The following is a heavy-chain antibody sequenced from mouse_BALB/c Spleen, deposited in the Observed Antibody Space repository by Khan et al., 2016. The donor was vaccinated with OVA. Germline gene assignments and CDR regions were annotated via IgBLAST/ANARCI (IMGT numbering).Heavy chain of an antibody. CDR3: ASVEYSGTMDC. J-gene: IGHJ4*01. CDR2: INTYTGEP. V-gene: IGHV9-3-1*01. D-gene: IGHD3-1*01. Sequence: QVQLKESGPELKKPGETVQISCKASGFTFTNSGMNWVRQAPGKGLKWMGWINTYTGEPTFTDDFKGRFAFSLETSASTAYFQINSLKNEDTATYDGASVEYSGTMDCWGQGTSVTVSS. CDR1: GFTFTNSG.